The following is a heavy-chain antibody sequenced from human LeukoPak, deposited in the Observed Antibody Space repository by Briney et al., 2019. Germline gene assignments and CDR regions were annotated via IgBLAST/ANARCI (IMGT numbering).Heavy chain of an antibody. V-gene: IGHV3-30-3*01. Sequence: PGRSLRLSCATSGFTFSRYAMHWVRQAPGKGLEWVALISYDANIGSNKYYADSVKGRFTISRDNPKNTLYLQMNSLRAEDTAVYYCAKDYGWFRVFDYWGQGTLVTVSS. CDR2: ISYDANIGSNK. CDR1: GFTFSRYA. CDR3: AKDYGWFRVFDY. D-gene: IGHD2-8*02. J-gene: IGHJ4*02.